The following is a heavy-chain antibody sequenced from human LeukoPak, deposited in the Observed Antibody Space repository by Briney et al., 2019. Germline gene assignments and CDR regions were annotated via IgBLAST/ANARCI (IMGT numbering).Heavy chain of an antibody. Sequence: GGSLRLSCAASGFTVSSNYMSWVRQAPGKGLEWVSVIYSGGSTYYADSVKGRFTTSRDNSKNTLYLQMNSLRAEDTAVYYCAREYQVVGATSWYFDYWGQGTLVTVSS. D-gene: IGHD1-26*01. CDR3: AREYQVVGATSWYFDY. CDR1: GFTVSSNY. J-gene: IGHJ4*02. CDR2: IYSGGST. V-gene: IGHV3-53*01.